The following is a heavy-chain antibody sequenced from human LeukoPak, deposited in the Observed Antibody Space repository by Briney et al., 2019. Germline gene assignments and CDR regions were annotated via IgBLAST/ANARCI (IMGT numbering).Heavy chain of an antibody. CDR2: IRYDGSNK. D-gene: IGHD5-24*01. V-gene: IGHV3-30*02. CDR1: GFTFSSYG. J-gene: IGHJ4*02. CDR3: AKLVGDGYNYLDY. Sequence: PGGSLRLSCAASGFTFSSYGMHWVRQAPGKGLEWVAFIRYDGSNKYYADSVKGRFTISRDNSKNTLYLQMNSLRAEDTAVYYCAKLVGDGYNYLDYWGQGTLVTVSS.